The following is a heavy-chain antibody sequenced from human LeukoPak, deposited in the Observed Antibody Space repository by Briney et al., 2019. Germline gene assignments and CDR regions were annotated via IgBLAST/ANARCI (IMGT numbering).Heavy chain of an antibody. D-gene: IGHD6-13*01. Sequence: SVKVSCKASGGTFSSYAISWVRQAPGQGLEWMGGIIPIFGTANYAQKFQGRVTITADKSTSTAYMEPSSLRSEDTAVYYCASEREAAAGTSIDWFDPWGQGTLVTVSS. CDR3: ASEREAAAGTSIDWFDP. CDR2: IIPIFGTA. V-gene: IGHV1-69*06. CDR1: GGTFSSYA. J-gene: IGHJ5*02.